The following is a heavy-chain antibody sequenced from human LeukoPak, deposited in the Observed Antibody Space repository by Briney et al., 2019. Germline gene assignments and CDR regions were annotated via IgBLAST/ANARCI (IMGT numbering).Heavy chain of an antibody. D-gene: IGHD1-26*01. Sequence: PGGSLRVSCAASGFTFSSYGMSWVRQAPGKGLEWVSAISDSGGSTYYTDSVKGRFTISRDNSKNTMYLKMESMRAEDTAVYYCAKDLGGAHKSYYFDYWGKGTLVTVSS. CDR2: ISDSGGST. CDR1: GFTFSSYG. CDR3: AKDLGGAHKSYYFDY. V-gene: IGHV3-23*01. J-gene: IGHJ4*02.